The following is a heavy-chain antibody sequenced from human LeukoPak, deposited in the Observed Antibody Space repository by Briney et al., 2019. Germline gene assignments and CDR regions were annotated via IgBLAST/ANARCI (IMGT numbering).Heavy chain of an antibody. CDR3: AKDRVGTAMVVGDFDY. D-gene: IGHD5-18*01. CDR2: ISGSGGT. CDR1: GFTFSSYA. V-gene: IGHV3-23*01. J-gene: IGHJ4*02. Sequence: GGSLRLSCAASGFTFSSYAMSWARQAPRKGLEWVSGISGSGGTYYADSVKGRFTISRDNSKNTLYLQMNSLRVEDTAVYYCAKDRVGTAMVVGDFDYWGQGTLVTVSS.